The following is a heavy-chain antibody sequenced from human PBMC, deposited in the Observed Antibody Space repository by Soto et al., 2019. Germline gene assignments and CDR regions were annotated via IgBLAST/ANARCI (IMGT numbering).Heavy chain of an antibody. CDR2: IYSGGST. D-gene: IGHD2-2*01. CDR1: GFTVSSNY. J-gene: IGHJ6*02. V-gene: IGHV3-66*01. Sequence: PGGSLGLSCAASGFTVSSNYMSWVRQAPGKGLEWVSVIYSGGSTYYADSVKGRFTISRDNSKNTLYLQMNSLRAEDTAVYYCARDMVVNVVVPAAPGHYYGMDVWGQGTTVTVSS. CDR3: ARDMVVNVVVPAAPGHYYGMDV.